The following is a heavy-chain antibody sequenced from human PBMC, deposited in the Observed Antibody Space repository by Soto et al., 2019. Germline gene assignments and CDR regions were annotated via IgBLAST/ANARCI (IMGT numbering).Heavy chain of an antibody. D-gene: IGHD5-12*01. CDR2: IYYSGST. CDR1: GGSISSYY. CDR3: ARGEYNDYELAPFDC. J-gene: IGHJ1*01. V-gene: IGHV4-59*01. Sequence: PSETLSLTCTVSGGSISSYYWSWIRQPPGKGLEWIGYIYYSGSTNYNPSLKSRVTISVDTSKNQFSLKLRSVTAADTAVYYCARGEYNDYELAPFDCWGQGTLVTVSA.